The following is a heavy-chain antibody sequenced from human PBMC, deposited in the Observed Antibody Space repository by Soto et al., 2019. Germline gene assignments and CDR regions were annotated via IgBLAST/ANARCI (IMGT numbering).Heavy chain of an antibody. CDR3: ARDDVLCDGGRCYGGPLAV. CDR1: GFTVSSKY. CDR2: IQSGGPT. J-gene: IGHJ6*04. Sequence: EVQLVESGGGLVQPGGSLRLSCEASGFTVSSKYMSWVRQAPGKGLEWVSLIQSGGPTYYADSVKGRFTISRHTSGNTLHLQMNSLRAEDTAVYYCARDDVLCDGGRCYGGPLAVWGKGTTVTVSS. D-gene: IGHD2-15*01. V-gene: IGHV3-66*01.